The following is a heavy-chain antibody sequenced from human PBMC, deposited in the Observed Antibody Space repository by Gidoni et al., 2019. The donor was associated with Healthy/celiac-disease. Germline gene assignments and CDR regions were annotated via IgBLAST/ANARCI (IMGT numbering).Heavy chain of an antibody. CDR1: GCSISSSSYY. Sequence: QLQLQESGPGLVKPSETLSLTCTVSGCSISSSSYYWGWSRQPPGKGREWIGSIYYSGSTYDNPSLKSRVTISVDTSKNQFSLKLSSVTAADTAVYYCARDPRNYFDYWGQGTLVTVSS. J-gene: IGHJ4*02. CDR3: ARDPRNYFDY. CDR2: IYYSGST. V-gene: IGHV4-39*02. D-gene: IGHD6-6*01.